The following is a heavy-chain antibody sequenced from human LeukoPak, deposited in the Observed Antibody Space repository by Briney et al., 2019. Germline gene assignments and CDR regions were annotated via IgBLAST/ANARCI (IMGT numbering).Heavy chain of an antibody. D-gene: IGHD2-15*01. V-gene: IGHV1-8*01. CDR3: ARSQGHRLLNYYYYYMDV. CDR1: GYTFSSYD. Sequence: GASVKVSCKASGYTFSSYDINWVRQASGQGLEWMGWMNPNSGNTDYAQKFQGRVTMTGNTSTTTAYMELRSLRSDDTAVYYCARSQGHRLLNYYYYYMDVWGKGTTVTVSS. CDR2: MNPNSGNT. J-gene: IGHJ6*03.